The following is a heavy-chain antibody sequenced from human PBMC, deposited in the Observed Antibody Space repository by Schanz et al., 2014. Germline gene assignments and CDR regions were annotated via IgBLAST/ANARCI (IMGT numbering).Heavy chain of an antibody. CDR2: ISVYTGNT. J-gene: IGHJ5*02. V-gene: IGHV1-18*01. CDR3: ARDAADFYDILTEEAA. CDR1: GYTFTTYA. Sequence: QVQLVQSGAEVKKPGASVRVSCKASGYTFTTYAMSWVRQAPGQGLEWVGWISVYTGNTKYGQKVQGRVTMTADTATNTAYMELRSLRSDDTTVYYCARDAADFYDILTEEAAWGQGTLVTVSS. D-gene: IGHD3-9*01.